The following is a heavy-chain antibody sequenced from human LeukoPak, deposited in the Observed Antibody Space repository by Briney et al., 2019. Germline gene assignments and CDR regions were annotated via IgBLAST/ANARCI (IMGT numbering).Heavy chain of an antibody. CDR2: IYYSGST. CDR3: ARLSSGWQLDY. D-gene: IGHD6-19*01. CDR1: GGSISSSSYY. V-gene: IGHV4-39*01. Sequence: SETLSLTCTVSGGSISSSSYYWGCWIRQPPGKGREWIGSIYYSGSTSYNPSLKSRLTISVDTSKNQFSLKLRSVTAADTALYYCARLSSGWQLDYWGQGTLVTVSS. J-gene: IGHJ4*02.